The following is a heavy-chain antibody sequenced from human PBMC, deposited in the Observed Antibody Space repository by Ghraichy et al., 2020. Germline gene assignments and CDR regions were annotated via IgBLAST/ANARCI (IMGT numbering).Heavy chain of an antibody. CDR1: GFIVSNNY. V-gene: IGHV3-66*02. CDR3: ARGYDFWT. D-gene: IGHD3-3*01. J-gene: IGHJ5*02. CDR2: IFNSGTT. Sequence: GESLNISCAASGFIVSNNYMSWVRQAPGKGLEWVSVIFNSGTTYYVDSVKGRFTSSRDNSKNALYLEMNSLRAEDTAVYYCARGYDFWTWGQGTLVTVSS.